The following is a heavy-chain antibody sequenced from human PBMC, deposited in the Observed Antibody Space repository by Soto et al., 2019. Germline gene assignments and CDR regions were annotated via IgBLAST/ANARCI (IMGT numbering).Heavy chain of an antibody. V-gene: IGHV3-21*01. J-gene: IGHJ4*02. D-gene: IGHD1-7*01. CDR2: SSTTNYI. CDR3: AIESEELTSNFEY. Sequence: SSTTNYIYYSDSMKGRLTVSRDNAKNSLYLEMNSLSAEDKAVYYCAIESEELTSNFEYWGQGTLVNVSS.